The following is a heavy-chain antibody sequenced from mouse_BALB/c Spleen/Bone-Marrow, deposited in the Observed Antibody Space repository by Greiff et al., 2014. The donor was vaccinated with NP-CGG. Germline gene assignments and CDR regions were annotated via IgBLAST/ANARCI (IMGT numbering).Heavy chain of an antibody. V-gene: IGHV5-6*01. CDR3: ARQYGNLGVMDY. CDR1: GFTFSRYG. CDR2: ISSGGSYT. D-gene: IGHD2-1*01. J-gene: IGHJ4*01. Sequence: EVKLMESGGDLVKPGGSLKLSCAASGFTFSRYGMSWVRQTPDKRLEWVANISSGGSYTHYPDSVKGRFTISRDNAKNTLYLHMSSLKSEDTAMYYCARQYGNLGVMDYWGQGTSVTVSS.